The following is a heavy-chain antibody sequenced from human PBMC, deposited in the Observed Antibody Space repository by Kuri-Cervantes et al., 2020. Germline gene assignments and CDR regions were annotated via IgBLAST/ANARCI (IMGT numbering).Heavy chain of an antibody. Sequence: GGSLRLSCAASGFTFSGYVMHWVRQAPGKGLEWVAVISNDGNYKYYADSVKGRFTISRDNSKNTLYLQMNSLRAEDTAIYYCAKAPLGSCTGARCCSFDYWGRGTLVTVSS. CDR3: AKAPLGSCTGARCCSFDY. CDR1: GFTFSGYV. J-gene: IGHJ4*02. V-gene: IGHV3-30*07. CDR2: ISNDGNYK. D-gene: IGHD2-8*02.